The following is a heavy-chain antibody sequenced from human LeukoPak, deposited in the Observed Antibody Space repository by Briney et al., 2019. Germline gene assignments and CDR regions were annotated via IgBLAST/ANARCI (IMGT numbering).Heavy chain of an antibody. D-gene: IGHD5-18*01. J-gene: IGHJ4*02. Sequence: ASVKXSCKASGGTFSNYAISWVRQAPXQGLDWMGGIIPSFGTANYSQKFQGRVTITADESTSTAYMELSSLRSEDTAIYYCARDPRTSGYSYGLGYWGQGTLVTVSS. CDR2: IIPSFGTA. V-gene: IGHV1-69*13. CDR1: GGTFSNYA. CDR3: ARDPRTSGYSYGLGY.